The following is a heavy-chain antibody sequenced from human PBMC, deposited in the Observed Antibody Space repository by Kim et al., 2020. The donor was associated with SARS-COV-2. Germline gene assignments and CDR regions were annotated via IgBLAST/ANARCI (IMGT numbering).Heavy chain of an antibody. Sequence: GGSLRLSCAASGFTFSSYGMHWVRQAPGKGLEWVAVIWYDGSNKYYADSVKGRFTISRDNSKNTLYLQMNSLRAEDTAVYYCAKDPGGFRVGATYPFYWGQGTLVTVSS. CDR3: AKDPGGFRVGATYPFY. D-gene: IGHD1-26*01. J-gene: IGHJ4*02. V-gene: IGHV3-33*06. CDR1: GFTFSSYG. CDR2: IWYDGSNK.